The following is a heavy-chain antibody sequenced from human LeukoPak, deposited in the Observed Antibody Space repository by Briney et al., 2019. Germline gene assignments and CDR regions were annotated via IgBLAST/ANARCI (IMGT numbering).Heavy chain of an antibody. Sequence: GGSLRLSCAASGFTFSSYAMSWVRQAPGKGLEWVSAISGSGGSTYYADSVKGRFTISRDNSKNTLYLRMNSLRAEDTAVYYCAKNYYDSSGYYYHFDYWGQGTLVTVSS. CDR2: ISGSGGST. V-gene: IGHV3-23*01. D-gene: IGHD3-22*01. J-gene: IGHJ4*02. CDR3: AKNYYDSSGYYYHFDY. CDR1: GFTFSSYA.